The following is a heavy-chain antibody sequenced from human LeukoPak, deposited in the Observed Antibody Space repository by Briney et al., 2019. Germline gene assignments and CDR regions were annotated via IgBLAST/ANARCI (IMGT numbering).Heavy chain of an antibody. CDR1: GYTFTSYY. Sequence: SVKVSCKASGYTFTSYYMHWVRQAPGQGLEWMGIINPSGGSTSYAQKFQGRVTMTRDTSTSTVYMALSSLRSEDTAVYYCARSREMATISGPPDYWGQGTLVTVSS. CDR3: ARSREMATISGPPDY. V-gene: IGHV1-46*01. D-gene: IGHD5-12*01. J-gene: IGHJ4*02. CDR2: INPSGGST.